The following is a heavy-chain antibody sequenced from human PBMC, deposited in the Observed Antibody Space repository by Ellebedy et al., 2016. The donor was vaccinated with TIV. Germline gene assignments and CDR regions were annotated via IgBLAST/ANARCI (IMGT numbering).Heavy chain of an antibody. CDR3: ARDRHLVVTAILDY. Sequence: GGSLRLSXAASGFKWMSWVRQPPGKGLEWVANIEKDGSEENYVDSVKGRFTISRDNSKNTLYLQMNSLRAEDTAVYYCARDRHLVVTAILDYWGQGTLVTVSS. CDR2: IEKDGSEE. V-gene: IGHV3-7*01. CDR1: GFKW. J-gene: IGHJ4*02. D-gene: IGHD2-21*02.